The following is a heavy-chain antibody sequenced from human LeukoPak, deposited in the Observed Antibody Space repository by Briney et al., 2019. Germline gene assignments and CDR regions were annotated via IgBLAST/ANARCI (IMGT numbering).Heavy chain of an antibody. CDR1: GYTFTSYG. J-gene: IGHJ5*02. D-gene: IGHD4-17*01. CDR2: ISAYNGNT. Sequence: GASVKVSCKASGYTFTSYGISWVRQAPGQGLEWMGWISAYNGNTNYAQKLQGRVTMTTDTSTSTACMELRSLRSDDTAVYYCARGVYTTVTGNWFDPWGQGTLVTVSS. V-gene: IGHV1-18*01. CDR3: ARGVYTTVTGNWFDP.